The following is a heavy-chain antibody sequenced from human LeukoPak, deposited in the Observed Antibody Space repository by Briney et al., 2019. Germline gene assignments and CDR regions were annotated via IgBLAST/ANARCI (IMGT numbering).Heavy chain of an antibody. CDR2: MGGSGTSI. J-gene: IGHJ4*02. D-gene: IGHD7-27*01. V-gene: IGHV3-21*01. CDR3: AREEPGDLGQAFHY. CDR1: GFTFRTYA. Sequence: GGSLRLSCETSGFTFRTYAMNWVRQAPGKGLEWVSSMGGSGTSIYYADSVKSRFTISRDNAKNSLYLQMNSLRVDDTAVYYCAREEPGDLGQAFHYWGQGTLVTVSS.